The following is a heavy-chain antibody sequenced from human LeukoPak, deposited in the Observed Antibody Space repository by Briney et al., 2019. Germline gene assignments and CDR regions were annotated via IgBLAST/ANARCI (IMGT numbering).Heavy chain of an antibody. V-gene: IGHV3-21*01. CDR1: GFTFSSYA. J-gene: IGHJ4*02. D-gene: IGHD2-2*01. CDR3: ARDWRAIVVVPAAPFFDY. CDR2: ISSSSGYI. Sequence: GGSLRLSCAASGFTFSSYAMSWVRQAPGKGLEWVSSISSSSGYIYYADSVKGRFTISRDNAKNSLYLQMNSLRAEDTAVYYCARDWRAIVVVPAAPFFDYWGQGTLVTVSS.